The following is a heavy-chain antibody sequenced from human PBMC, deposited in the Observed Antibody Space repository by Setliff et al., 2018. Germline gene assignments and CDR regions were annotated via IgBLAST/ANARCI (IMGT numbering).Heavy chain of an antibody. V-gene: IGHV3-30*02. CDR3: AKDASLLVRTGCFDS. CDR1: GFTFSGYG. J-gene: IGHJ5*01. D-gene: IGHD2-2*01. Sequence: PGGSLRLSCAASGFTFSGYGMGWVRQAPGKGLEWVAFIRVDGSTKYYADSVKGRFTISRDNSKETLYLHMNSLRNEDTALYYCAKDASLLVRTGCFDSWGQATLVILSS. CDR2: IRVDGSTK.